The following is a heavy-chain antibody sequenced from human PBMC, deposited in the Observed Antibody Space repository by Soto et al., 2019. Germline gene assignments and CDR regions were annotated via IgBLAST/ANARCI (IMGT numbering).Heavy chain of an antibody. D-gene: IGHD2-8*01. V-gene: IGHV3-13*01. CDR1: GFTFSSYA. CDR2: IGTAGDT. J-gene: IGHJ4*02. CDR3: ARDGVYGSLSY. Sequence: GGSLRLSCAASGFTFSSYAMSWVRQAPGKGLEWVSAIGTAGDTYYPGSVKGRFTISRENAKNSLYLQMNSLRAGDTAVYYCARDGVYGSLSYWGQGTLVTVSS.